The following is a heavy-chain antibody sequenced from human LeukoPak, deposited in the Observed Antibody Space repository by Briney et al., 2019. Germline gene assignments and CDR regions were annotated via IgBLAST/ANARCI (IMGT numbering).Heavy chain of an antibody. CDR2: IYSGGST. CDR1: GFTVSSNY. D-gene: IGHD3-9*01. CDR3: ARVRNDILTGYDFDY. J-gene: IGHJ4*02. V-gene: IGHV3-66*02. Sequence: PGGSLRLSCAASGFTVSSNYMSWVRQAPGKGLEWVSVIYSGGSTYYADSVKGRFTISRDNSKNTLYLQMNSLRAEDTAVYYCARVRNDILTGYDFDYWGQGTLVTVFS.